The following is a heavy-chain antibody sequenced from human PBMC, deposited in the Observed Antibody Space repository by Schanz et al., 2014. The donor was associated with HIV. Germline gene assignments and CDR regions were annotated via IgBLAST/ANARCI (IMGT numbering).Heavy chain of an antibody. J-gene: IGHJ6*02. Sequence: QVQLVESGGGVVQPGRSLRLSCEASGFTFSSYAMHWVRQAPGRGLEWVAVISYDGSYKYYADSVKGRFTISRDNSKNTVYLQMTGLREDDTAVYSCARDLTGYFTMDAWGQGTTVTVYS. CDR3: ARDLTGYFTMDA. D-gene: IGHD5-18*01. V-gene: IGHV3-30*04. CDR2: ISYDGSYK. CDR1: GFTFSSYA.